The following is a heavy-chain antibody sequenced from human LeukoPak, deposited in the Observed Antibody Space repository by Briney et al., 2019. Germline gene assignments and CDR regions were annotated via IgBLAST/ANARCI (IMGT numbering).Heavy chain of an antibody. D-gene: IGHD3-10*01. CDR1: GSTFSEYY. CDR3: ARWRYYYGSGNYPFDH. V-gene: IGHV3-11*01. Sequence: GGSLRLSCAASGSTFSEYYMSWIRQAPGKGLEWVSYISSSGDTIYYADSVRGRFTISRDNAKNSLYLQMNSLRAEDTAVYYCARWRYYYGSGNYPFDHWGQGTLVTVSS. J-gene: IGHJ4*02. CDR2: ISSSGDTI.